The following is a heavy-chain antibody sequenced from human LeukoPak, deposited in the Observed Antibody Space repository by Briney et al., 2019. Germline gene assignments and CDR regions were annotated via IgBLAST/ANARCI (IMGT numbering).Heavy chain of an antibody. J-gene: IGHJ3*01. CDR1: GGTFSSYA. V-gene: IGHV1-69*13. D-gene: IGHD2-21*01. CDR3: ARDLNPVYSVVVIAVNAFDV. CDR2: IIPIFGTA. Sequence: ASVKVSCKASGGTFSSYAISWVRQAPGQGLEWMGGIIPIFGTANYAQKFQGRVTITADESTSTAYMELSSLRSEDTAVYYCARDLNPVYSVVVIAVNAFDVWGQGTMVTVSS.